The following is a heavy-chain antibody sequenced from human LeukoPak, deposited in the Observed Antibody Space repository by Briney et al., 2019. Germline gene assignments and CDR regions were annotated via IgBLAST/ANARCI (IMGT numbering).Heavy chain of an antibody. Sequence: ASVKVSCKASGYTFTGYYMHWVRQAPGQGLEWMGIINPSGGSTSYAQKFQGRVTMTRDTSTSTVYMELSSLRSEDTAVYYCATSSRYYDSSGYCLYWGQGTLVTVSS. V-gene: IGHV1-46*01. CDR1: GYTFTGYY. CDR2: INPSGGST. J-gene: IGHJ4*02. D-gene: IGHD3-22*01. CDR3: ATSSRYYDSSGYCLY.